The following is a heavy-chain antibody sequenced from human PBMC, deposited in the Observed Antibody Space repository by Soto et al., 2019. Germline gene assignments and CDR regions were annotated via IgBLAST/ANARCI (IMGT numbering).Heavy chain of an antibody. D-gene: IGHD3-10*01. Sequence: QTGGSLRLSCAASGFTFSSYSMSWVRQAPGKGLEWVSGFRSGGDDDTTYYADSVRGRFTISRDNSKNTLFLQMNSLRAEDTAIYYCAKKVNSGSRSQFCDYWGQGTLVTVSS. V-gene: IGHV3-23*01. J-gene: IGHJ4*02. CDR1: GFTFSSYS. CDR3: AKKVNSGSRSQFCDY. CDR2: FRSGGDDDTT.